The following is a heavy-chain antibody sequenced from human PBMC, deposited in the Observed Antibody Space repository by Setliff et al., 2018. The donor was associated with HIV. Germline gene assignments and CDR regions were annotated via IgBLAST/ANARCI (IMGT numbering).Heavy chain of an antibody. CDR1: GASISRSTYY. D-gene: IGHD4-17*01. CDR2: VHYTGNT. CDR3: ARASGHGAHQGMDV. J-gene: IGHJ6*02. Sequence: PSETLSLTCTVSGASISRSTYYWGWIRQPPGKGLEWIGNVHYTGNTYYNPSLKSRPSISVDTSKSHFSLNLISVTAEDAAVYYCARASGHGAHQGMDVWGQGTTVTVSS. V-gene: IGHV4-39*02.